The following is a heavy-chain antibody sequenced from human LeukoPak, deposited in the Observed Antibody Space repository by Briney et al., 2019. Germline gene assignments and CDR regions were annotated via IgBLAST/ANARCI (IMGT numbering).Heavy chain of an antibody. CDR3: AKDMVVAGYSDFDY. J-gene: IGHJ4*02. CDR2: ISGSGGST. V-gene: IGHV3-23*01. CDR1: GFTFSSYA. D-gene: IGHD6-19*01. Sequence: GGSLRLSCAASGFTFSSYAMSWVRQAPGKGLEWVSAISGSGGSTYYTDSVKGRFTISRDNSKNTLYLQMNSLRAEDTAVYYCAKDMVVAGYSDFDYWGQGTLVTVSS.